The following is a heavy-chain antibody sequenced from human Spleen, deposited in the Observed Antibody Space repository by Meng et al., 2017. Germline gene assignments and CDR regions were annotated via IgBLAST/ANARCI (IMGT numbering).Heavy chain of an antibody. CDR1: GFTFSSYA. CDR2: ISYDGSNK. D-gene: IGHD5-24*01. J-gene: IGHJ6*02. Sequence: GGSLRLSCAASGFTFSSYAMHWVRQAPGKGLEWVAVISYDGSNKYYADSVKGRFTISRDNSKNTLYLQMNSLRAEDTAVYYCARDIRDGYNFGSWYHYYYYGMDVWGQGTTVTVSS. V-gene: IGHV3-30*01. CDR3: ARDIRDGYNFGSWYHYYYYGMDV.